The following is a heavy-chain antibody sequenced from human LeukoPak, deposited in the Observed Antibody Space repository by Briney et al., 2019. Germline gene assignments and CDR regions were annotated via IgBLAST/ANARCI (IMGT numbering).Heavy chain of an antibody. D-gene: IGHD3-9*01. CDR3: ARGPALYYDILTGSTYNYFVP. Sequence: ASVKVSCKASGYTFIGYYMHWVRQAPAHGPEWMGWINPKTGGTKYAQKFHGRLTMTSDTAISTAYMELSRLRSDDTAVYYCARGPALYYDILTGSTYNYFVPWGEGTLVTVSS. CDR1: GYTFIGYY. CDR2: INPKTGGT. J-gene: IGHJ5*02. V-gene: IGHV1-2*02.